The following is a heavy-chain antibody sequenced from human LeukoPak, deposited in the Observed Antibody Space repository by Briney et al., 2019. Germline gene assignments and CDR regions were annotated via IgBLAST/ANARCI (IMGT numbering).Heavy chain of an antibody. CDR1: NDSISSSPYY. D-gene: IGHD4-23*01. CDR3: ARESTVITGQGRIFTGNYHGMDV. V-gene: IGHV4-39*07. J-gene: IGHJ6*02. Sequence: KPSETLSLTCTVSNDSISSSPYYWGWLRQPPGKGLEWIGSIYYTGSTYYNPSLKSRLTISLDTSKNQFSLRLSSVTAADTAEYYCARESTVITGQGRIFTGNYHGMDVWGHGTTVIVSS. CDR2: IYYTGST.